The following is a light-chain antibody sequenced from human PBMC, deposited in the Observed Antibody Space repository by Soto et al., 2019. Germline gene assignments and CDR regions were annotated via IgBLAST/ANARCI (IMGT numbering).Light chain of an antibody. CDR3: QHYNSYSEA. Sequence: IQMTHSPSSLPASLGDRVTITCRASQGIRDDLAWYQQKPGRAPRLLIYKASTLKSGVPSRFSGSGSGTEFTLTISSLQPDDFATYYCQHYNSYSEAFGQGTKVDI. V-gene: IGKV1-5*03. J-gene: IGKJ1*01. CDR2: KAS. CDR1: QGIRDD.